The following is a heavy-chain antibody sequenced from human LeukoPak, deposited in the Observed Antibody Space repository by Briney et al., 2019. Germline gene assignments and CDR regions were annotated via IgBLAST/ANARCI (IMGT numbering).Heavy chain of an antibody. CDR2: IYYSGST. CDR1: GGSISSSSYY. D-gene: IGHD2-15*01. Sequence: PSETLSLTCTVSGGSISSSSYYWGWIRQPPGKGLEWIGSIYYSGSTYYNPSLKSRVTISVDTSKNQFSLKLSSVTAADTAVYYCARGVGKVVVAAPFDYWGQGTLVTVSS. CDR3: ARGVGKVVVAAPFDY. J-gene: IGHJ4*02. V-gene: IGHV4-39*07.